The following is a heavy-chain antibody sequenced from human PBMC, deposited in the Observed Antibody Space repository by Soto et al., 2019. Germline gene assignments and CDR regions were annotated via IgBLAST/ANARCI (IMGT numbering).Heavy chain of an antibody. D-gene: IGHD6-6*01. Sequence: QVQLVESGGGVVQPGRSLRLSCAASGFTFSSYAMHWVRQAPGKGLEWVAFISYDGSNKYYADSVKGRFTISRDNSKNTLYLQMNSLRAEDTAVYYCARDRLEYSSSLAFDYWGQGTLVTVSS. CDR2: ISYDGSNK. CDR3: ARDRLEYSSSLAFDY. CDR1: GFTFSSYA. J-gene: IGHJ4*02. V-gene: IGHV3-30-3*01.